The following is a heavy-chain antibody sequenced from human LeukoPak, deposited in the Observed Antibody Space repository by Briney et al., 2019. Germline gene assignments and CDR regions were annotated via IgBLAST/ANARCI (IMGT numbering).Heavy chain of an antibody. D-gene: IGHD3-3*01. CDR2: IYAGDST. J-gene: IGHJ5*02. CDR3: ARSYTHYDFWSGYTYQNYFDP. Sequence: GGSLRLSCAASGFTVSSSYISWVRQAPGKGLEWGSVIYAGDSTYYADSVKGRFIISRDNSKNTVYLQMDSLRAEDTAVYYCARSYTHYDFWSGYTYQNYFDPWGQGTLVTVSS. V-gene: IGHV3-53*01. CDR1: GFTVSSSY.